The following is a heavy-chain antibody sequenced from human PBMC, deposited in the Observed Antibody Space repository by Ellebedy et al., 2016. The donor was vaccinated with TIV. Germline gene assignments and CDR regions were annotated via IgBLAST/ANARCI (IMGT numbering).Heavy chain of an antibody. Sequence: GESLKISCAASGFTFTNYWMSWVRQAPGKGLEWVATIKQGGSEKYYVDSVKGRFTISRDNAKNSLYLQMNSLRAEDTAVYYCARDKSRLAMVFFDYWGQGTLVTVSS. CDR1: GFTFTNYW. CDR3: ARDKSRLAMVFFDY. V-gene: IGHV3-7*01. D-gene: IGHD5-18*01. J-gene: IGHJ4*02. CDR2: IKQGGSEK.